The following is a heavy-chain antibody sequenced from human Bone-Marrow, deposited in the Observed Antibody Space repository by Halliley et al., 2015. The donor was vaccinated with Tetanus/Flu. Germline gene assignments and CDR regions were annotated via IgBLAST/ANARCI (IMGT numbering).Heavy chain of an antibody. V-gene: IGHV4-31*03. Sequence: LRLSCTVSGGSITSDSFYSSWIRQDPRKGLEWIGYIFHSGSAYYNPSLRSRLTISVDTSKNQFSLRLTSVTAADTAIYYCARAVTGMWQDFNWFDPWGQGMLVTVSS. J-gene: IGHJ5*02. CDR3: ARAVTGMWQDFNWFDP. CDR1: GGSITSDSFY. D-gene: IGHD2-21*02. CDR2: IFHSGSA.